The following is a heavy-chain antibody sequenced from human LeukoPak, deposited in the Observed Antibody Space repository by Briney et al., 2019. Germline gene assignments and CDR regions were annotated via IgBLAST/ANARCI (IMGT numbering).Heavy chain of an antibody. CDR3: AKGSGYGSGWYYFDY. Sequence: PGASLRLSCAASGFTFSNYAMNWVRQAPGKGLEWVSAISGSGGSTDYTDSVKGRYTISRDNSNNTLYLQMNSLRAEDTAVYYCAKGSGYGSGWYYFDYWGRGTLVTVSS. J-gene: IGHJ4*02. V-gene: IGHV3-23*01. D-gene: IGHD6-19*01. CDR1: GFTFSNYA. CDR2: ISGSGGST.